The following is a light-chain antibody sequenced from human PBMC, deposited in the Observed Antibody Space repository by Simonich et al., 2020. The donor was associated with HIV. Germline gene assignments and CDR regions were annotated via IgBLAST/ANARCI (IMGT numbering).Light chain of an antibody. V-gene: IGKV1-13*02. CDR2: DAS. CDR3: QQFNSNTRT. Sequence: AIQLTQSPSSLSASVGDRVTITCRASQGISSALVWYQQKPGKAPKVLIYDASTLESGVPSRFSGSGSGTDFTLTISSLQPEDFATYFCQQFNSNTRTFGQGTRLEIK. J-gene: IGKJ5*01. CDR1: QGISSA.